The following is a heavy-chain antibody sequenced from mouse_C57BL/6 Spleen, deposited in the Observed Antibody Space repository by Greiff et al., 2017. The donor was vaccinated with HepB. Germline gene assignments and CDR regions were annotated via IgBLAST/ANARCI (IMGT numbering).Heavy chain of an antibody. CDR3: ARYERNWFAY. Sequence: EVHGVESGGGLVQPGGSLSLSCAASGFTFTDYYMSWVRQPPGKALEWLGFIRNKANGYTTEYSASVKGRFTISRDNSQSILYLQMNALRAEDSATYYCARYERNWFAYWGQGTLVTVSA. CDR1: GFTFTDYY. CDR2: IRNKANGYTT. V-gene: IGHV7-3*01. J-gene: IGHJ3*01.